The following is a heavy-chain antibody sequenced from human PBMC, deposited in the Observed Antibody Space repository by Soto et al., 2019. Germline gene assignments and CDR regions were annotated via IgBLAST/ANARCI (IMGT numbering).Heavy chain of an antibody. V-gene: IGHV4-31*03. CDR1: GGSIRGGGHY. J-gene: IGHJ4*02. CDR3: ATLGSTYGSSFDN. Sequence: QVQLQESGPGLVEPSQTLSLTCTVSGGSIRGGGHYWTWIRHRPGKGLECIGYINYSGSTYYNPSLRSRVTISVDTSQGQISLKLSSVTAADTALYYCATLGSTYGSSFDNWGQGTLVTVSS. CDR2: INYSGST. D-gene: IGHD5-18*01.